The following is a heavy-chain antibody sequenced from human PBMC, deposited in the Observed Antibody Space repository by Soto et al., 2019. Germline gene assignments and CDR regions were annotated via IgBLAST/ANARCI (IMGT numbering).Heavy chain of an antibody. Sequence: LRLSCAASGFTFSSYAMSWVRQAPGKGLEWVSAISGSGGSTYYADSVKGRFTISRDSSKNTLSLQMNSLRADDTAVYYCAKDRYGDYSFDFWGQGTLVTVS. D-gene: IGHD4-17*01. CDR3: AKDRYGDYSFDF. CDR1: GFTFSSYA. CDR2: ISGSGGST. V-gene: IGHV3-23*01. J-gene: IGHJ4*02.